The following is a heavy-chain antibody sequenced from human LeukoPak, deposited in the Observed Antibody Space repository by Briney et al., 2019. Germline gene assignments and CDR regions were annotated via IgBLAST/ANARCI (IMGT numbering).Heavy chain of an antibody. J-gene: IGHJ4*02. CDR1: GFTFSSYW. D-gene: IGHD5-18*01. V-gene: IGHV3-7*01. CDR2: IKQDGSEK. CDR3: ARGNQPSIQLWLPGRYYFDY. Sequence: PGGSLRLSCAASGFTFSSYWMSWVRQAPGKGLEWVANIKQDGSEKYYVDSVKGRFTISRDNAKNSLYLQMNSLRAEDTAVYYCARGNQPSIQLWLPGRYYFDYWGQGTLVTVSS.